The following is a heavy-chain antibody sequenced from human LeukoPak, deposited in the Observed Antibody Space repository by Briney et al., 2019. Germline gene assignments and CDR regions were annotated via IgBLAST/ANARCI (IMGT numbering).Heavy chain of an antibody. CDR1: GGSISGGGYS. CDR2: IYHSGST. J-gene: IGHJ5*02. D-gene: IGHD3-22*01. CDR3: ARYYYDSSAFDP. Sequence: PSETLSLTCAVSGGSISGGGYSWSWIRQPPGKGLEWIGYIYHSGSTNYNPSLKSRVTISVDTSKNQFSLKLSSVTAADTAVYYCARYYYDSSAFDPWGQGTLVTVSS. V-gene: IGHV4-30-2*01.